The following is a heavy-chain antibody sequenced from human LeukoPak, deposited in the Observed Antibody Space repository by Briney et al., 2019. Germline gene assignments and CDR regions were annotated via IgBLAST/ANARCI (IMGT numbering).Heavy chain of an antibody. CDR1: GYSISSGYY. J-gene: IGHJ5*02. D-gene: IGHD2-2*01. V-gene: IGHV4-38-2*02. CDR3: ARVLSSISLNWFDP. Sequence: PSETLSLTCTVSGYSISSGYYWGWIRQPPGKGLEWIGRIYTSGSTNYNPSLKSRVTMSGDTSKNQFSLKLSSVTAADTAVYYCARVLSSISLNWFDPWGQGTLVTVSS. CDR2: IYTSGST.